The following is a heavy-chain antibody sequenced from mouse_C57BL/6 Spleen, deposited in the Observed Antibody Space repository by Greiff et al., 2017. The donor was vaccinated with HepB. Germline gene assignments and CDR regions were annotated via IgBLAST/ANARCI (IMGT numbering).Heavy chain of an antibody. J-gene: IGHJ2*01. V-gene: IGHV1-52*01. CDR3: AREDYLSLFDY. Sequence: VKLQQPGAELVRPGSSVKLSCKASGYTFTSYWMHWVKQRPIQGLEWIGNIDPSDSETHYNQKFKDKATLTVDKSSSTAYMQLSSLTSEDSAVYYCAREDYLSLFDYWGQGTTLTVSS. CDR2: IDPSDSET. D-gene: IGHD5-5*01. CDR1: GYTFTSYW.